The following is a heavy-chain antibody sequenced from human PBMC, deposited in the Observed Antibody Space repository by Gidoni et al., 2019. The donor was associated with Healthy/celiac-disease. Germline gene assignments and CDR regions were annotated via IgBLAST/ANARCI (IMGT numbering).Heavy chain of an antibody. CDR1: GGSISSGDYY. J-gene: IGHJ5*02. CDR2: IYYSGST. CDR3: ARVVVVVESPSWFDP. D-gene: IGHD2-2*01. V-gene: IGHV4-30-4*01. Sequence: QVQLQESGPGLVKPSQTLSLTCTVSGGSISSGDYYWSWIRQPPGQGLEWIGYIYYSGSTYYNPSIKSRVTISVDTSKNQFSLKLSSVTAADTAVYYCARVVVVVESPSWFDPWGQGTLVTVSS.